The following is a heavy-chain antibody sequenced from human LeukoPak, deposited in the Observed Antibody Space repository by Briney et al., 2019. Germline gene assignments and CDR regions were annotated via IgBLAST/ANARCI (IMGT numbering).Heavy chain of an antibody. V-gene: IGHV4-34*01. CDR2: INHSGST. Sequence: SETLSLTCAVYGGSFSGYYWSWIRQPPGKGLEWIGEINHSGSTNYNPSLKSRVTISVDTSKNQFSLKLSSVTAADTAVYYCAKVNVIAAAALKFHYYGMDVWGQGPRSPSP. J-gene: IGHJ6*02. D-gene: IGHD6-13*01. CDR3: AKVNVIAAAALKFHYYGMDV. CDR1: GGSFSGYY.